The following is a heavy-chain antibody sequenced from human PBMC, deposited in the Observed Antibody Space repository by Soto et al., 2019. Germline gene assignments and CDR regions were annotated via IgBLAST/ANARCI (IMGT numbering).Heavy chain of an antibody. V-gene: IGHV4-31*03. CDR2: IYYSGST. CDR3: ARSNIYDSSGYYHNWFDP. D-gene: IGHD3-22*01. Sequence: SETLSLTCTVSGGSISSGGYYWSWIRQHPGKGLEWIGYIYYSGSTYYNPSLKSRVTISVDTSKNQFSLKLSSVTAADTAVYYCARSNIYDSSGYYHNWFDPWGQGTLVPVSS. CDR1: GGSISSGGYY. J-gene: IGHJ5*02.